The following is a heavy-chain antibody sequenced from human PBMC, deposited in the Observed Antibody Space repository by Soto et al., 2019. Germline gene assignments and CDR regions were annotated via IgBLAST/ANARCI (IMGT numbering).Heavy chain of an antibody. CDR2: VSHDGRNT. J-gene: IGHJ4*02. V-gene: IGHV3-30*18. CDR1: GFTFSDYA. Sequence: LRLSCAASGFTFSDYAMHWVRQAPGKGLEWVAVVSHDGRNTHYADSVKGRFTISRDSSKNTVSLKMTSLRAEDTAVYYCAKGGRQWLVTSDFNYWGQGALVTVSS. D-gene: IGHD6-19*01. CDR3: AKGGRQWLVTSDFNY.